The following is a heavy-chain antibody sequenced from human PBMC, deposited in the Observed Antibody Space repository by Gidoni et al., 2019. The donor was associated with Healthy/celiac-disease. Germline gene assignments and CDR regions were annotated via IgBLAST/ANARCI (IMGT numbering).Heavy chain of an antibody. CDR1: GYTFTSYG. CDR2: ISAYNGNT. D-gene: IGHD1-26*01. CDR3: ARDVPKDHLRNYLNAWSGSPYYYYGMDV. Sequence: QVQLVQSGAEVKKPGASVKVSCKASGYTFTSYGISWVRQAPGQGLEWMGWISAYNGNTNYAQKLQGRVTMTTDTSTSTAYMELRSLRSDDTAVYYCARDVPKDHLRNYLNAWSGSPYYYYGMDVWGQGTTVTVSS. V-gene: IGHV1-18*04. J-gene: IGHJ6*02.